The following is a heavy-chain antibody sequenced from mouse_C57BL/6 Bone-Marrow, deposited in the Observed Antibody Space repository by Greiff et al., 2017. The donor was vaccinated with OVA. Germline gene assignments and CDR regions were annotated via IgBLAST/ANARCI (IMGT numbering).Heavy chain of an antibody. CDR1: GVDFSRYW. CDR3: ARAPFYYYGSSYVWYFDV. D-gene: IGHD1-1*01. V-gene: IGHV4-1*01. J-gene: IGHJ1*03. CDR2: INPDSSTI. Sequence: AASGVDFSRYWMSWVRRAPGKGLDWIGEINPDSSTINYAPSLKDKFIISRDNAKNTLYLQMSKVRSEDTALYYCARAPFYYYGSSYVWYFDVWGTGTTVTVSS.